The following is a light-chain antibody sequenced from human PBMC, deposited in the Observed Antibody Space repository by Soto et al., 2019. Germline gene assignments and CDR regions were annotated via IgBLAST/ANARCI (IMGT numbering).Light chain of an antibody. J-gene: IGLJ2*01. CDR1: SNDIGAYRF. CDR3: SSYTRSTTLV. CDR2: DVN. V-gene: IGLV2-14*01. Sequence: QSVLTQPASVSGSPGQSIAISCTGTSNDIGAYRFVSWYQQHPGKAPKLIIYDVNSRPSGVSDRFSGSKSGNTASLAISGLQADDESDYYCSSYTRSTTLVFGGGTKLTV.